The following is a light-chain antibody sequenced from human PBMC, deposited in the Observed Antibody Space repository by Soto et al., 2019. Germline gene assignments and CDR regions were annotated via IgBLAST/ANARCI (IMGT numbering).Light chain of an antibody. Sequence: QSVLTQPPSASGTPGQRVTISCSGSSPNIGSNTVNWYQQLPGTAPKLLIYSNNQRPSGVPDRFSGSKSGTSASLAISGLQSEDEADYYCAAWDDSLNDYVFGTGTKLTVL. CDR2: SNN. J-gene: IGLJ1*01. V-gene: IGLV1-44*01. CDR3: AAWDDSLNDYV. CDR1: SPNIGSNT.